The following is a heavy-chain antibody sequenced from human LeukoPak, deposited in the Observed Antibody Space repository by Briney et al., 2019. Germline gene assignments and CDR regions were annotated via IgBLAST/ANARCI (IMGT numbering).Heavy chain of an antibody. J-gene: IGHJ4*02. Sequence: AGGSLRLSCAASGFTFSIYSMNWVRQAPGKGLEWVSYISSSSTIYYADSVRGRFTISRDNAKNSLYLQMNSLRAEDTALYYCAKVWWFGELSGFDYWGQGTLVTVSS. V-gene: IGHV3-48*04. CDR2: ISSSSTI. CDR3: AKVWWFGELSGFDY. CDR1: GFTFSIYS. D-gene: IGHD3-10*01.